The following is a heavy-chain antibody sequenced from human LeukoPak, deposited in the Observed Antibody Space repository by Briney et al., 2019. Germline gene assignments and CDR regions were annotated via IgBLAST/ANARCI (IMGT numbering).Heavy chain of an antibody. CDR2: IYSNGIS. CDR1: GGSINNYF. Sequence: SEALSLTCAVSGGSINNYFWSWVRQPAGKGLEWLGRIYSNGISYYNPSLKSRVTMSVDTSKNHFSLKLRSVAAADTAVYYCARGNGEATREAFDIWGLGTMVTVSS. D-gene: IGHD4-17*01. V-gene: IGHV4-4*07. J-gene: IGHJ3*02. CDR3: ARGNGEATREAFDI.